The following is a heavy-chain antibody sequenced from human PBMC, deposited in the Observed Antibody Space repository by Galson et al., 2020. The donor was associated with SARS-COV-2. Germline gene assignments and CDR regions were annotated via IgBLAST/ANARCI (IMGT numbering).Heavy chain of an antibody. V-gene: IGHV4-34*01. CDR3: ARGGSRPIMVFDYYYFYMDV. J-gene: IGHJ6*03. CDR2: ISHSGST. CDR1: GGSFSDYS. D-gene: IGHD2-8*01. Sequence: TCAVYGGSFSDYSWTWVRQPPGKGLEWIGEISHSGSTNYSPSLKSRVFMSVDTSKNQFSLKLRSVTAADTAVYYCARGGSRPIMVFDYYYFYMDVWGKGTTVTVSS.